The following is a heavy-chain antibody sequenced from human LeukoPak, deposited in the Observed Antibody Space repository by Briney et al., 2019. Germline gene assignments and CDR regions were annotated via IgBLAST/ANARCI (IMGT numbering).Heavy chain of an antibody. CDR1: GGSISSGGYS. D-gene: IGHD6-19*01. Sequence: QPSQTLSLTCAVSGGSISSGGYSWSWVRQPPGKGLEWVSGSSWNSGNIDYADSVKGRFTISRDNAKNSLYLQMNSLRAGDTALYYCTKVDGYNSGWYDSWGQGTLVSVSS. V-gene: IGHV3-9*01. CDR2: SSWNSGNI. CDR3: TKVDGYNSGWYDS. J-gene: IGHJ5*01.